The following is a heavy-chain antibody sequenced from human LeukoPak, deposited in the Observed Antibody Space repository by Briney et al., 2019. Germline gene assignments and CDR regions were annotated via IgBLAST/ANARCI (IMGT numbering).Heavy chain of an antibody. J-gene: IGHJ4*02. V-gene: IGHV3-30*04. CDR3: ARDQDGDGYNWGFDY. CDR2: ISYDGSNK. CDR1: GFTFSNYA. Sequence: GGSLRLSCAASGFTFSNYAMSWVRQAPGKGLEWVAVISYDGSNKYYADSVKGRFTISRDNSKNTLYLQMNSLRAEDTAVYYCARDQDGDGYNWGFDYWGQGTLVTVSS. D-gene: IGHD5-24*01.